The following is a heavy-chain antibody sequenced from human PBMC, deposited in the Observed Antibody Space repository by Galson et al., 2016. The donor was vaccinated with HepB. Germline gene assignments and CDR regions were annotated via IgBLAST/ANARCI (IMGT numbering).Heavy chain of an antibody. J-gene: IGHJ5*02. CDR2: IYDGGLT. Sequence: SLRLSCAASGFTVSDNYITWVRQAPGKGLEWVSIIYDGGLTYYADSVKGRFTISGDNSKNTVYLQMNSLTAEDTAIYYCARDRLRGVVGSFHPWGQGTLVTVSS. V-gene: IGHV3-53*01. D-gene: IGHD3-10*01. CDR1: GFTVSDNY. CDR3: ARDRLRGVVGSFHP.